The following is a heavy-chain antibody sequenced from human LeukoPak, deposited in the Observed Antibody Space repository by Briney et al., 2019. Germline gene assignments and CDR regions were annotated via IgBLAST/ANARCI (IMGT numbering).Heavy chain of an antibody. V-gene: IGHV3-66*02. CDR1: GFIVSSNS. CDR3: ARRVYEFEDSGYYFYF. CDR2: IYRSGNT. D-gene: IGHD3-22*01. Sequence: GGSLRLSCAASGFIVSSNSMNWVRQGPGKGLEWVSVIYRSGNTFYSESVRGRFTISRDNSKNILYLQINRLRPEDTAVYYCARRVYEFEDSGYYFYFCGQGTLVTVSS. J-gene: IGHJ4*02.